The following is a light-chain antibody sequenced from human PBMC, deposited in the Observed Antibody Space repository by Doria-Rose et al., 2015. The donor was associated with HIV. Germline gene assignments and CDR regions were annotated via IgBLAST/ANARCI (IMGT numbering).Light chain of an antibody. CDR3: HQYGTSWT. J-gene: IGKJ1*01. CDR1: QSFSSTY. Sequence: TQSPGTLSLSPGERATPSCRASQSFSSTYLAWYQQKPGQAPSLLIYEGSTRATGIPDRFSASGSGTDFTLTINRLEPEDFALYYCHQYGTSWTFGQGTKVEI. V-gene: IGKV3-20*01. CDR2: EGS.